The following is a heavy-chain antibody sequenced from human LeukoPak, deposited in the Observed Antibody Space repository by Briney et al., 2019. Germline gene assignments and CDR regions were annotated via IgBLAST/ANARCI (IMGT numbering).Heavy chain of an antibody. CDR3: ARDAGRAFDI. Sequence: SETLSLTCTVSGDSISNYYWSWIRQPPGKGLEWIGYFYSIGSAKYNPSLKSRVIISVDMPKNQFSLELTSLTAADTAVYYCARDAGRAFDIWGQGTMVTVSS. CDR2: FYSIGSA. D-gene: IGHD1-1*01. V-gene: IGHV4-59*01. CDR1: GDSISNYY. J-gene: IGHJ3*02.